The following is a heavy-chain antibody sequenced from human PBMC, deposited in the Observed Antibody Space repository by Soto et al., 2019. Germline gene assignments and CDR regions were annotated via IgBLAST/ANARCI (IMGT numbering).Heavy chain of an antibody. V-gene: IGHV4-39*01. CDR1: GVSIISSSYC. Sequence: PSGTXSLTCTFPGVSIISSSYCLRWIRQPPGKVRDWIGSIYYSGSTYYNPSLKSRVTISVDTSKNQFSMKLRSVTAADTPVYYCATGKPATIFGVVIYPSKSYGMEVWGQGTTVNVYS. D-gene: IGHD3-3*01. CDR3: ATGKPATIFGVVIYPSKSYGMEV. J-gene: IGHJ6*01. CDR2: IYYSGST.